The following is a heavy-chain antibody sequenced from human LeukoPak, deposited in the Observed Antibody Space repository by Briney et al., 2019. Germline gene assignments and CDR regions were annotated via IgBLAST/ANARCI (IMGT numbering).Heavy chain of an antibody. CDR3: AREEYLGGDPIGY. CDR2: ISSSSSYI. CDR1: GFTFSSYS. V-gene: IGHV3-21*01. Sequence: GGSLRLSCAASGFTFSSYSMNWVRQAPGKGLEWVSSISSSSSYIYYADSVKGRFTISRDNAKNSLYLQMNSLRAEDTAVYYCAREEYLGGDPIGYWGQGTLVTVSS. J-gene: IGHJ4*02. D-gene: IGHD3-16*01.